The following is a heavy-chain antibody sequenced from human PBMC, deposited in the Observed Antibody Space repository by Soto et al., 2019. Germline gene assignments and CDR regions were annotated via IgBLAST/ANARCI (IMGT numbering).Heavy chain of an antibody. CDR3: ARVPSTVNTRDYYYGMDV. CDR2: IIPIFGTA. Sequence: SVKVSCKVSGGTFSSYAISWLRQAPGQGLEWMGGIIPIFGTANYAQKFQGRVTITADESTSTAYMELSSLRSEDTAVYYCARVPSTVNTRDYYYGMDVWGQGTTVTVSS. V-gene: IGHV1-69*13. J-gene: IGHJ6*02. CDR1: GGTFSSYA. D-gene: IGHD4-17*01.